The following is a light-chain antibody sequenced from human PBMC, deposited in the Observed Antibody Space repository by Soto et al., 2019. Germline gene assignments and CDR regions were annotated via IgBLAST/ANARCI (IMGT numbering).Light chain of an antibody. V-gene: IGKV3-15*01. Sequence: ETVMTQSPATLSVSPGEGATLSCRASQSVSSNLVWYQHRPGQAPRLLIYGASTRATDSPARFSGSGSGTEFTLTISSRQSDDYAVYDCQQYNNLPRTFGGGTKVDIK. J-gene: IGKJ4*01. CDR2: GAS. CDR3: QQYNNLPRT. CDR1: QSVSSN.